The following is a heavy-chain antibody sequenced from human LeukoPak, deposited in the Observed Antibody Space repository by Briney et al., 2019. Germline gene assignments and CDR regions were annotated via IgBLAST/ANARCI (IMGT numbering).Heavy chain of an antibody. CDR2: INAGNGNT. Sequence: GASVKVSCKASGYTFTSYAMHWVRQAPGQRLEWMGWINAGNGNTKYSQKFQGRVTITRDTSASTAYMELSSLRSEDTAVYYCAREQIVVVPAALDRXGYYYYGMDVWGQGTTVTVSS. J-gene: IGHJ6*02. CDR3: AREQIVVVPAALDRXGYYYYGMDV. CDR1: GYTFTSYA. V-gene: IGHV1-3*01. D-gene: IGHD2-2*01.